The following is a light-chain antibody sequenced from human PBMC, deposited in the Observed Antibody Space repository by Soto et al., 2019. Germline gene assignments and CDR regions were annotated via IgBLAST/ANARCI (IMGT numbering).Light chain of an antibody. Sequence: SYELTQPPSVSVAPGPTARITCGGNNIGSKSVHWYQQKPGQAPVLVVYDDSGRPSGIPERLAGSNSGNTATLTISRVEAGDEADYYCQVWDSSSDHYVFGTGTKVTVL. CDR3: QVWDSSSDHYV. V-gene: IGLV3-21*02. J-gene: IGLJ1*01. CDR2: DDS. CDR1: NIGSKS.